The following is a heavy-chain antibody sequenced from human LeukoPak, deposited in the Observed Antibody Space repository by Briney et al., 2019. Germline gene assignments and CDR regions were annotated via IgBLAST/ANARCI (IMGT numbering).Heavy chain of an antibody. Sequence: SETLSLTCAVYGGSFSGYYWSRIRQPPGKGLEWIGEINHSGSTNYNPSLKSRVTISVDTSKNQFSLKLSSVTAADMAVYYCARTYYYDSSGYWDYWGQGTLVTVSS. CDR1: GGSFSGYY. CDR2: INHSGST. J-gene: IGHJ4*02. D-gene: IGHD3-22*01. CDR3: ARTYYYDSSGYWDY. V-gene: IGHV4-34*01.